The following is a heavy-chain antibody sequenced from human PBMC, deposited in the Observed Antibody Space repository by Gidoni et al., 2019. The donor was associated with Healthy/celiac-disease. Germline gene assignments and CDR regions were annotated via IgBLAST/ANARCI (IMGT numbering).Heavy chain of an antibody. D-gene: IGHD3-22*01. V-gene: IGHV4-34*01. CDR2: INHSGST. CDR3: ASRVDYDSSGSFDY. J-gene: IGHJ4*02. CDR1: GGSFSGYY. Sequence: QVQLQQWGAGLLKPSETLSLTCAVYGGSFSGYYWSWIRQPPGKGLEWIGEINHSGSTNYNPSLKSRVTISVDTSKNQFSLKLSSVTAADTAVYYCASRVDYDSSGSFDYWGQGTLVTVSS.